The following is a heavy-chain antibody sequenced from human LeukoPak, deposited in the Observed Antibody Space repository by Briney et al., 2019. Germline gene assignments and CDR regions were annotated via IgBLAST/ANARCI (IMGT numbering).Heavy chain of an antibody. CDR1: GFTFSTYA. CDR3: AKFGGSGLNNWFDP. V-gene: IGHV3-23*01. D-gene: IGHD3-10*01. J-gene: IGHJ5*02. CDR2: ISGSGDII. Sequence: LTGGSLRLSCAASGFTFSTYAMNWVRQAPGKGLEWVSAISGSGDIIHYSDSVKGRFTISRDNSKNTLYLQMSSLRAGDTAVYYCAKFGGSGLNNWFDPWGQGTLVTVSS.